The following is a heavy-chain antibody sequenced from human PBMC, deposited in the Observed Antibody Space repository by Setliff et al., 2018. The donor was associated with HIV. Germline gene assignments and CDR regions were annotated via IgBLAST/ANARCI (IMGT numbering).Heavy chain of an antibody. CDR3: AHLTYYSDNTHGFDI. Sequence: TLSLTCSVSGGSVSSVNYYWSWIRQPPGKALEWLGLIHRNGDRRYTPSLRRRLTITRDTSKNQVVLTMTNMDPVDTATFFCAHLTYYSDNTHGFDIWGQGTMVTVSS. D-gene: IGHD3-22*01. CDR2: IHRNGDR. J-gene: IGHJ3*02. CDR1: GGSVSSVNY. V-gene: IGHV2-5*01.